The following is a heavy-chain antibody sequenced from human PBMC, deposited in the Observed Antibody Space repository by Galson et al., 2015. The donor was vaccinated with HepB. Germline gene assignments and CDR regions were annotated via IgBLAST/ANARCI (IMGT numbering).Heavy chain of an antibody. CDR3: ANLPSPRIVGQFFYFDH. CDR1: EFSFSSYS. Sequence: SLRLSCAASEFSFSSYSMNWVRQAPGKGLEWVSIISGTSTRAVTYYSDSVKGRFTTYRDNSKNILYLQMNFLRDEDTAVYYCANLPSPRIVGQFFYFDHWGLGTQVTVSS. CDR2: ISGTSTRAVT. V-gene: IGHV3-23*01. D-gene: IGHD1-26*01. J-gene: IGHJ4*02.